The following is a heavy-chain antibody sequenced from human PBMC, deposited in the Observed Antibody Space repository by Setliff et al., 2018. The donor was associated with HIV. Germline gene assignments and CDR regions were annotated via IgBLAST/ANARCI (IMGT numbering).Heavy chain of an antibody. V-gene: IGHV4-39*06. CDR2: VYYSGST. CDR3: ARDGYSSSWYVISGSFDY. Sequence: SETLSLTCTVSGGSISSYYWGWIRQPPGKGLEWIGTVYYSGSTYYNPSLKSRVTISVDTSENQFALKLSSVTAADTAVYYCARDGYSSSWYVISGSFDYWGQGILVTVSS. D-gene: IGHD6-13*01. CDR1: GGSISSYY. J-gene: IGHJ4*02.